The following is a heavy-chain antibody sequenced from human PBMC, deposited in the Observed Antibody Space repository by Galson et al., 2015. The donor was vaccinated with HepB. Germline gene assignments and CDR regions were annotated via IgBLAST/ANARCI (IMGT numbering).Heavy chain of an antibody. CDR1: GYQLINYG. CDR3: ARDHTVTTRNYFEP. J-gene: IGHJ5*02. V-gene: IGHV1-18*01. Sequence: SVKVSCKASGYQLINYGINWVRQAPGQGLEWMGWINSYNGNTNYAQKFQGRVTMTTDTSTNTAYMQLRSLRSDDTAVYYSARDHTVTTRNYFEPWGQGTLVTVSS. D-gene: IGHD4-17*01. CDR2: INSYNGNT.